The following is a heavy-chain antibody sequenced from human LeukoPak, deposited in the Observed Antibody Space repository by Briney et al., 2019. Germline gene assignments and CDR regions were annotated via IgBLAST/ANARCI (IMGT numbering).Heavy chain of an antibody. J-gene: IGHJ4*02. CDR1: GYTFTGYY. CDR3: ARDLYFDY. V-gene: IGHV1-2*02. CDR2: INPDSGGT. Sequence: ASVKVSCKASGYTFTGYYIHWVRQAPGQGLEWMGWINPDSGGTKSAQKFQGRVTMTRDTSISTAYMEMSRLRSDDTAVYYCARDLYFDYWGQGTLVTVSS.